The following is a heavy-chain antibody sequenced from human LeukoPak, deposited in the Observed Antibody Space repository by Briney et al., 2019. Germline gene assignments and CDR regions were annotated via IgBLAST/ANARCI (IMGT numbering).Heavy chain of an antibody. CDR3: ARALYSSGYFDY. Sequence: PRGSLRLSCAASGFTVSSNYMSWVRQAPGKGLEWVSVIYSGGSTYYADSVKGRFTISRDNSKNTLYLQMNSLRAEDTAVYYCARALYSSGYFDYWGQGTLVTVSP. V-gene: IGHV3-53*01. D-gene: IGHD5-18*01. CDR1: GFTVSSNY. J-gene: IGHJ4*02. CDR2: IYSGGST.